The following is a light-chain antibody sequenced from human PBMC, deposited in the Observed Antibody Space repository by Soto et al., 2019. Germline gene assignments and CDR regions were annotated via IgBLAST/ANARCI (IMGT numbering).Light chain of an antibody. CDR2: EVN. Sequence: QSVRTQPPSASGSPGQAVAISWNGTSSDVGGYNYVSWYQQHPGKAPKLMIYEVNKRPSGVPDRFSGSKSGNTASLTVSGLQAEDEADYYCSSYAGSSTVFGTGTKVTVL. J-gene: IGLJ1*01. CDR3: SSYAGSSTV. CDR1: SSDVGGYNY. V-gene: IGLV2-8*01.